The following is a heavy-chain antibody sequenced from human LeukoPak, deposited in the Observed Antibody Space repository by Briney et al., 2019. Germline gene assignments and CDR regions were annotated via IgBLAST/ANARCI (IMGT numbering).Heavy chain of an antibody. D-gene: IGHD6-13*01. CDR2: IYYSGST. CDR3: ARRSSSWHLWFDP. V-gene: IGHV4-59*08. CDR1: GGSISSYY. J-gene: IGHJ5*02. Sequence: PSETLSLTCTVSGGSISSYYWSWIRQPPGKGLEWIGNIYYSGSTNYNPSLKSRVTISVDTSKKQFSLKLSSVTAADTAVHYCARRSSSWHLWFDPWGQGTLVTVSS.